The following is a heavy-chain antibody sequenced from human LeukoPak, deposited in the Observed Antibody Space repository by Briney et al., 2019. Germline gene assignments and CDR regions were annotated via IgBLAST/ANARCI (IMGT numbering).Heavy chain of an antibody. V-gene: IGHV4-59*01. CDR1: GGSMRNYY. D-gene: IGHD2-2*01. CDR3: ARGWASSWYYFDF. CDR2: TYDSGSS. J-gene: IGHJ4*02. Sequence: PSETLSLTCAVSGGSMRNYYWSWIRQPPGKGLEWIGYTYDSGSSGYNPSLRSRVSISIDTSKNQFPLNLSSVTAADTAVYYCARGWASSWYYFDFWGQGTLVTVSS.